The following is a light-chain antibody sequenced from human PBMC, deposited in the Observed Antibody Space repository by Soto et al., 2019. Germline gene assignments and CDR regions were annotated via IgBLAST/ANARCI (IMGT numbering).Light chain of an antibody. V-gene: IGKV3D-7*01. Sequence: PGVSVTLSCRASQSVSSSYLTWYQQKPGQAPRLLIYGASTRATSIPARFSGSGSGTDFTLTISSLQPEDFAVYYCQQDYNLPFTFGQGTRLEIK. CDR2: GAS. CDR3: QQDYNLPFT. J-gene: IGKJ5*01. CDR1: QSVSSSY.